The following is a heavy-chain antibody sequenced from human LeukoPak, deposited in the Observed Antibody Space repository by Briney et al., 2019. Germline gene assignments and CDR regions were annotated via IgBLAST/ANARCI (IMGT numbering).Heavy chain of an antibody. J-gene: IGHJ4*02. D-gene: IGHD6-13*01. CDR1: GFTFDDYA. CDR3: AKGTAGSLDY. V-gene: IGHV3-43*02. CDR2: ISGDGGST. Sequence: GGSLRLSCAASGFTFDDYAMHWVRQAPGKGLEWASLISGDGGSTYYADSVKGRFTISGDNSKNSLYLQMNSLRTEDTALYYCAKGTAGSLDYWGQGTLVTVSS.